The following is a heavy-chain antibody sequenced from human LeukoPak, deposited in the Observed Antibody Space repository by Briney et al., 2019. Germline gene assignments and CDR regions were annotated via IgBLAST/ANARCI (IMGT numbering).Heavy chain of an antibody. Sequence: PSETLSLTCTVSGGSISSSSYYWGWIRQPPGKGLEWIGSIYYSGSTYYNPSLKSRATISVDTSKNQFSLKLSSVTAADTAVYYCARQNYDSSGYYYWGQGTLVTVSS. J-gene: IGHJ4*02. D-gene: IGHD3-22*01. V-gene: IGHV4-39*01. CDR2: IYYSGST. CDR3: ARQNYDSSGYYY. CDR1: GGSISSSSYY.